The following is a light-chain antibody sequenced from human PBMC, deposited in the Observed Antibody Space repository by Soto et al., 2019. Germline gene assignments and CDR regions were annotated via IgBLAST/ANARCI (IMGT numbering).Light chain of an antibody. CDR3: QQYGSTPRT. CDR2: GAS. CDR1: QSVSSN. V-gene: IGKV3-15*01. J-gene: IGKJ1*01. Sequence: EIVMTQSPATLSVSPGERATLSCRASQSVSSNLAWYQQKPGQAPRLLIYGASTRATGIPARFSGSGSGTEFNLTISRLQSEDFAVYYCQQYGSTPRTFGQGTKVDIK.